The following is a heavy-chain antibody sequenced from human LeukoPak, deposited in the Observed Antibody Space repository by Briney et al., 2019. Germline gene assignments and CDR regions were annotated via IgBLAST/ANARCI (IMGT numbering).Heavy chain of an antibody. CDR2: SSSSSSYI. Sequence: GGSLRLSCAASGFTFSSYSMNWVRQAPGKGLEWVSSSSSSSSYIYYADSVKGRFTISRDNAKNSLYLQMNSLRAEDTAVYYCARAEPGIAAAGYNWFDPWGQGTLVTVSS. J-gene: IGHJ5*02. D-gene: IGHD6-13*01. V-gene: IGHV3-21*04. CDR3: ARAEPGIAAAGYNWFDP. CDR1: GFTFSSYS.